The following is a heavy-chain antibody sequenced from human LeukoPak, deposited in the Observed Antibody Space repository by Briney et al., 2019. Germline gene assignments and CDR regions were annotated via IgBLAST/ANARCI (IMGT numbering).Heavy chain of an antibody. CDR2: IYTSGST. CDR3: ARGPIVVVPAAVYYYYYGMDV. Sequence: SETLSLTCTVSGGSISSYYWSWIRQPAGKGLEWIGRIYTSGSTNYNPSLKGRVIMSVDTSKNQFSLKLSSVTAADTAVYYCARGPIVVVPAAVYYYYYGMDVWGQGTTVTVSS. J-gene: IGHJ6*02. D-gene: IGHD2-2*01. V-gene: IGHV4-4*07. CDR1: GGSISSYY.